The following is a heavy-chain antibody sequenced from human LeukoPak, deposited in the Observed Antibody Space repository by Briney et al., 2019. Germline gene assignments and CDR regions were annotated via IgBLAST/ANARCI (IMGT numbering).Heavy chain of an antibody. D-gene: IGHD5-12*01. Sequence: ASVKVSCKASGGTFRNYAISWVRQAPGQGLEWMGGIIPMFGTANYAQKFQGRVTITADESTSTAYMELSSLRSEDTAVYYCAREGSGYDSYYFDYWGQGTLVTVSS. J-gene: IGHJ4*02. V-gene: IGHV1-69*13. CDR3: AREGSGYDSYYFDY. CDR2: IIPMFGTA. CDR1: GGTFRNYA.